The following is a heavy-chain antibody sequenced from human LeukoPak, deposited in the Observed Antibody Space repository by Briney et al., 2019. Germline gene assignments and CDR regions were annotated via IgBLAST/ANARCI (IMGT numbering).Heavy chain of an antibody. CDR2: IKEDGSEK. J-gene: IGHJ4*02. D-gene: IGHD6-13*01. CDR1: GCTFSNYW. CDR3: ASGRQLGY. V-gene: IGHV3-7*01. Sequence: GGSLRLSCAAAGCTFSNYWMSWVRQAPGKGREWVANIKEDGSEKYYVDSGKGRFTISRDNARNSLYLQMNSLRAEDTAVYYCASGRQLGYWGQGTLVTVSS.